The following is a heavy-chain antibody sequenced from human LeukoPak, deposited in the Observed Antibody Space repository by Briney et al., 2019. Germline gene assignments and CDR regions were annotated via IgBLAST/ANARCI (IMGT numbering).Heavy chain of an antibody. D-gene: IGHD1-14*01. CDR3: ARRYLDAFDI. CDR1: GFTFSGYA. J-gene: IGHJ3*02. Sequence: GGSLRLSCAASGFTFSGYAMHWVRQAPGKGLEYVSAISSNGGSTYYANSVKGRFTISRDNSKNTLYLQMGSLRAEDMAVYYCARRYLDAFDIWGQGTMVTVSS. CDR2: ISSNGGST. V-gene: IGHV3-64*01.